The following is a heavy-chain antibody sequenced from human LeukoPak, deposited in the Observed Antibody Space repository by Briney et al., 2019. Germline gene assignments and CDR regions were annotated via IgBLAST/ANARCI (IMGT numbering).Heavy chain of an antibody. CDR3: ARSPPNGWYLDV. Sequence: SVKVSCKASGGTFSSYAISWVRQAPGQGLEWMGGIIPIFGTANYAQKFQGRVTITADESTSTAYMELSSLRSEDTAVYYCARSPPNGWYLDVWGKGTTVTISS. CDR2: IIPIFGTA. J-gene: IGHJ6*03. D-gene: IGHD6-19*01. V-gene: IGHV1-69*13. CDR1: GGTFSSYA.